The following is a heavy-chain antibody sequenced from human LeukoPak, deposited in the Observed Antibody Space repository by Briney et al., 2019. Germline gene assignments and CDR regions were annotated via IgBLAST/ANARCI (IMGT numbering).Heavy chain of an antibody. CDR2: ISRSGGDT. D-gene: IGHD2-2*01. J-gene: IGHJ3*02. V-gene: IGHV3-23*01. Sequence: PGGSLRLSCAASGFTFSSYATTWVRQAPGKGLEWVSAISRSGGDTEYADSVKGRFTISRDNSKNTLYMQMNSLRAEDAAVYYCAKCGTTCYANAFYIWGQGTMVTVSS. CDR1: GFTFSSYA. CDR3: AKCGTTCYANAFYI.